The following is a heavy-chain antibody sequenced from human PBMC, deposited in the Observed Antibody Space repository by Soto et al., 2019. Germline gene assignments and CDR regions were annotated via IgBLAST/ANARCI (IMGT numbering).Heavy chain of an antibody. Sequence: QVQLVESGGGVVQPGRSLRLSCAASGFTFSSYGMHWVRQAPGKGLEWVAVISYDGSNKYYADSVKGRFTISRDNSKNKTYLQMNSLGGEDTAVYYCAKDRGCISTSCYRGYYYYGMDVWGQGTTVTVSS. V-gene: IGHV3-30*18. CDR1: GFTFSSYG. D-gene: IGHD2-2*02. CDR3: AKDRGCISTSCYRGYYYYGMDV. CDR2: ISYDGSNK. J-gene: IGHJ6*02.